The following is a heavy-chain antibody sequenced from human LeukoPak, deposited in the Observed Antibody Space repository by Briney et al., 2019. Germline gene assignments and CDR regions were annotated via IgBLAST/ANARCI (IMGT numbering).Heavy chain of an antibody. CDR3: ARGSLYYDFWSGYYPPHSPYYYGMDV. CDR2: INHSGST. Sequence: KPSETLSLTCAVYGGSFSGYYWSWIRQPPGKGLEWIGEINHSGSTNYNPSLKSRVTISVDTSKNQFSLKLSSVTAADTAVYYCARGSLYYDFWSGYYPPHSPYYYGMDVWGQGTTVTVS. J-gene: IGHJ6*02. V-gene: IGHV4-34*01. CDR1: GGSFSGYY. D-gene: IGHD3-3*01.